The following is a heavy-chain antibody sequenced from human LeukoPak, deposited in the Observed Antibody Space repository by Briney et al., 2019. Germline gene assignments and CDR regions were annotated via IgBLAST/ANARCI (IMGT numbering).Heavy chain of an antibody. CDR1: GFTFSSYW. CDR3: ARAVEIGSYYPYLDY. CDR2: IKQDGSEK. J-gene: IGHJ4*02. Sequence: GGSLRLSCAASGFTFSSYWMSWVRQAPGKGLEWVANIKQDGSEKYYVDSVKGRFTISRDNAKNSLYLQMNSLRAEDTAVYYCARAVEIGSYYPYLDYWGQGTLVTVSS. D-gene: IGHD1-26*01. V-gene: IGHV3-7*01.